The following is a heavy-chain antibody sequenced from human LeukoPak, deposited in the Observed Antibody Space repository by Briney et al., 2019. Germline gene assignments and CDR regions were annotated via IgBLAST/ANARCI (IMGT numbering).Heavy chain of an antibody. D-gene: IGHD6-13*01. J-gene: IGHJ4*02. CDR1: GFTVNSNY. CDR3: ARSIPYGTTWYGRSDY. CDR2: IKPDGTTK. V-gene: IGHV3-7*03. Sequence: PGGSLRLSCAASGFTVNSNYWSWVRQAPGKGLEWVANIKPDGTTKFYVDSVKGRFTISRDNALNSLYLQMNSLRAEDTAIYYCARSIPYGTTWYGRSDYWGQGTLVTVSS.